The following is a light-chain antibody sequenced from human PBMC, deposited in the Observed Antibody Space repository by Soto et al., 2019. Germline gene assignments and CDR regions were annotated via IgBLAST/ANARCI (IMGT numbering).Light chain of an antibody. CDR3: QQRSDWPPRLT. J-gene: IGKJ4*01. Sequence: EIVLTQSPATLSLSPGERATLSCRASQTINNYLAWYQQKPGQAPRLLVYDASYRAIGIPARFSGSGSGTDFTLTIGRLVSEDFAVYYSQQRSDWPPRLTFGGRTKEEIK. V-gene: IGKV3-11*01. CDR2: DAS. CDR1: QTINNY.